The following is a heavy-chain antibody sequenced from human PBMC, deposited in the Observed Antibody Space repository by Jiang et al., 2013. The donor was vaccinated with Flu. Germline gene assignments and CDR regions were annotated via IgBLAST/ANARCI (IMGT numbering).Heavy chain of an antibody. CDR3: ARDMWDTDWTGY. CDR2: ISYSSNNI. D-gene: IGHD3-9*01. Sequence: VQLVESGGGLVQPGGSLRLSCAASGFTFSSYSMNWVHQAPGKGLEWVSYISYSSNNIQYADSVKGRFTISRDNAQNSLYLQMNSLRAEDTAVYYCARDMWDTDWTGYWGQGTLVTVSS. CDR1: GFTFSSYS. V-gene: IGHV3-48*01. J-gene: IGHJ4*02.